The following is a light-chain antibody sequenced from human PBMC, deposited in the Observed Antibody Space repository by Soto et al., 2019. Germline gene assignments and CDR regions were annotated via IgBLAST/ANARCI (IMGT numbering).Light chain of an antibody. CDR3: HQYNCWPT. J-gene: IGKJ1*01. CDR2: GTS. CDR1: QSVSTN. Sequence: EIVLTQSPATLSASPGERATLSCRASQSVSTNLAWYQQKPGQSPRLLIYGTSTRATSVPARFSGGGSGTEFTLTINSLQSEDFAVYFCHQYNCWPTFGQGTKVDI. V-gene: IGKV3-15*01.